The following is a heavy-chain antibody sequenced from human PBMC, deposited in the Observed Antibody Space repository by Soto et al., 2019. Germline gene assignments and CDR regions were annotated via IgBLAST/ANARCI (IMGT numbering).Heavy chain of an antibody. CDR1: GYTFTNYA. CDR3: ARDGVAAGNINFDY. V-gene: IGHV1-3*01. J-gene: IGHJ4*02. CDR2: INGGNVNT. D-gene: IGHD6-25*01. Sequence: ASVKVSCKASGYTFTNYATHWERQAPGQRLEWMGWINGGNVNTKYSPKLQDRVTITRDTSASTAYMELSSLRSEDTALYYCARDGVAAGNINFDYWGQGTLVTPSS.